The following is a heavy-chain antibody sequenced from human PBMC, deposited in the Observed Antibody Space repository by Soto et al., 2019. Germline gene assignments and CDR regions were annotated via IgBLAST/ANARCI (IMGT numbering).Heavy chain of an antibody. CDR2: IIPIFGVT. D-gene: IGHD1-1*01. J-gene: IGHJ4*02. Sequence: QVQLVQSGAEVKKPGSSVKVSCKASGGTFSSYTITWVXXAPGQGLEWLGRIIPIFGVTNYAQKFQDRVTITADRSTTTAYMELSRLRSEDTAVYYCVRDWESTTQTWGFGDSWGQGTLVTVSS. CDR1: GGTFSSYT. V-gene: IGHV1-69*08. CDR3: VRDWESTTQTWGFGDS.